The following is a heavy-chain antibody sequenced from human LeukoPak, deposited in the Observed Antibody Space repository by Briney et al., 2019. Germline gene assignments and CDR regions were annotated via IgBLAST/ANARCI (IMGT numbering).Heavy chain of an antibody. CDR3: ARIGYSSSSFDY. CDR1: GFSFNNYW. D-gene: IGHD6-6*01. V-gene: IGHV3-7*01. Sequence: GGSLRLSCAASGFSFNNYWMSWVRQAPGKGLEWVANLKQDGSQKYYVDSVKGRFTISRDNAKNSLYLQMNNLRAEDTAVYYCARIGYSSSSFDYWGQGTLATVSS. J-gene: IGHJ4*02. CDR2: LKQDGSQK.